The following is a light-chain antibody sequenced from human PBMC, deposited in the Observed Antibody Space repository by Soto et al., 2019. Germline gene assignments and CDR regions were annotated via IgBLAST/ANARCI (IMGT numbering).Light chain of an antibody. CDR1: QNVLSN. V-gene: IGKV3-20*01. CDR3: QQYGSSGT. J-gene: IGKJ1*01. CDR2: GAS. Sequence: EIVLTQSPATLSVSPGERATLSCWAGQNVLSNLAWYQQKPGQAPRLLIYGASNRATGIPDRFSGSGSGTDFTPTISRLEPEDFAVYYCQQYGSSGTFGQGTKVDI.